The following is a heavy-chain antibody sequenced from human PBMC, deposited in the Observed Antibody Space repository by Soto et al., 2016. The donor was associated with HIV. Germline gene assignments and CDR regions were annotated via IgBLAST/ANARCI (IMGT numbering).Heavy chain of an antibody. Sequence: EVQLLESGGGLVQPGGSLRLSCAASGFIFSNYAMDWVRQAPGKGLEWVSAISVNSVNGGSTYYADSVKGRFTISRDNSKNTLYLQMNSLRAEDTAVYYCARDPGDWEYYYGMDVWGQGTTVTVSS. CDR3: ARDPGDWEYYYGMDV. J-gene: IGHJ6*02. V-gene: IGHV3-23*01. D-gene: IGHD3-10*01. CDR2: ISVNSVNGGST. CDR1: GFIFSNYA.